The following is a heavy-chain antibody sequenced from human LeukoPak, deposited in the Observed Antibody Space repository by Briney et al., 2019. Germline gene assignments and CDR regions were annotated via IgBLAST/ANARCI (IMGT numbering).Heavy chain of an antibody. CDR1: GDSISNYY. Sequence: SETLSLTCTVSGDSISNYYWSWIRQPPGKGLEWIGYIYHSGSTYYNPSLKSRVTISVDRSKNQFSLKLSSVTAADTAVYYCARARGGQPDRGAFDIWGQGTMVTVSS. CDR2: IYHSGST. D-gene: IGHD2-15*01. V-gene: IGHV4-59*12. J-gene: IGHJ3*02. CDR3: ARARGGQPDRGAFDI.